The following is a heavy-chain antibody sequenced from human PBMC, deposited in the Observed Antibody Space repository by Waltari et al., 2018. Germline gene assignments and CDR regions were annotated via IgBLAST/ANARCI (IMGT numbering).Heavy chain of an antibody. CDR2: IDPEDVET. Sequence: EVQLVQSGAEVKKPGATVKISCKASGYTFTEYYMHWVQQAPGKGLEWVGRIDPEDVETKYAEKFQGRATITADTSIDTVYMELNSLRSEDTANFYCARTTTIKSLDYWGQGTLVTVSS. J-gene: IGHJ4*02. V-gene: IGHV1-69-2*01. D-gene: IGHD1-7*01. CDR3: ARTTTIKSLDY. CDR1: GYTFTEYY.